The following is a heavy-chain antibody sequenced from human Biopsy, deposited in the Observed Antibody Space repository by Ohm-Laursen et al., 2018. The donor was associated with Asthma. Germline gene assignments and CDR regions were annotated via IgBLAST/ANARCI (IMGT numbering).Heavy chain of an antibody. D-gene: IGHD1-20*01. CDR3: ARAAITGIRGWFDP. V-gene: IGHV4-34*01. CDR2: IDQSGYT. CDR1: GGYLTGHY. Sequence: SDTLFLTCSVYGGYLTGHYWNWIRQPPGKGLEWIGEIDQSGYTNYNPSLKSRVTISADTSKNQFHLNLSSVTAADTAVYFCARAAITGIRGWFDPWGQGTQVTVSS. J-gene: IGHJ5*02.